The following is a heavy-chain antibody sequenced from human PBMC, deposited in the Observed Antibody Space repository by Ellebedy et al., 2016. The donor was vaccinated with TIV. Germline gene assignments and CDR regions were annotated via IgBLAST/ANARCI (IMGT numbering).Heavy chain of an antibody. J-gene: IGHJ5*02. CDR2: IYYIGST. D-gene: IGHD6-6*01. V-gene: IGHV4-59*01. CDR1: GGSISSYY. CDR3: ARDQGYSSSSAPNWFDP. Sequence: MPSETLSLTCTVSGGSISSYYWSWIRQPPGKGLEWIGYIYYIGSTNYNPSLKSRVTISVDTSKNQFSLKLSPVTAADTAVYYCARDQGYSSSSAPNWFDPWGQGTLVTVSS.